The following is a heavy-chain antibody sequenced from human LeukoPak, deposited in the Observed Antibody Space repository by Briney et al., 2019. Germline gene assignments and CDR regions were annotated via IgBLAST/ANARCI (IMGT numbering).Heavy chain of an antibody. V-gene: IGHV3-23*01. D-gene: IGHD3-22*01. CDR2: INGDGGST. Sequence: GGSLRLSCAVSGFIFSTYAMSWVRQAPGKGLEWVSAINGDGGSTFYADSVRGRFTISRDNSKYTLYLQMNSLRAEDTALYYCAKDGDDASGYYYAFPYWGQGTLVTVSS. J-gene: IGHJ4*02. CDR3: AKDGDDASGYYYAFPY. CDR1: GFIFSTYA.